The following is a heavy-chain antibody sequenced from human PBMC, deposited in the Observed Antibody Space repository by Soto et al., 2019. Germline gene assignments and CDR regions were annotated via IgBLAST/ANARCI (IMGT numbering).Heavy chain of an antibody. CDR1: GYTFTSYV. Sequence: ASVKVSCKASGYTFTSYVISWVRQAPGQGLEWMGWISAYNGNTSYAQKLQGRVTMTTDTSTSTAYMELRSLRSDDTAVYYCARDLTTVSVLDAFDIWGQGTMVTVSS. D-gene: IGHD4-17*01. CDR2: ISAYNGNT. J-gene: IGHJ3*02. V-gene: IGHV1-18*01. CDR3: ARDLTTVSVLDAFDI.